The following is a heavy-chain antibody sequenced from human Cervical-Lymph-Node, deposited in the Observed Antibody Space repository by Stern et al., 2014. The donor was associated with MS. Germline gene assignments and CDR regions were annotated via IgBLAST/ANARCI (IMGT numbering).Heavy chain of an antibody. Sequence: EDQLVESGGGLIQPGGSLRLSCAASGLSVSDTYMSWVRQAPGKGLEWVSVIFAGGNTYYADSVRGRFTLSRDNSKNTLYLQMNSLGVEDTAMYYCARDDGNYWGQGTLVTVSS. J-gene: IGHJ4*02. CDR1: GLSVSDTY. D-gene: IGHD2/OR15-2a*01. CDR2: IFAGGNT. CDR3: ARDDGNY. V-gene: IGHV3-53*01.